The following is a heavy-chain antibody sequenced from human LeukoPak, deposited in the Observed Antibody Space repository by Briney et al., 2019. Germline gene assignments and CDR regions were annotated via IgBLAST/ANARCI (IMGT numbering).Heavy chain of an antibody. CDR2: INHSGST. D-gene: IGHD3-10*01. V-gene: IGHV4-34*01. CDR1: GGSFSGYY. J-gene: IGHJ4*02. Sequence: SETLSLTCAVYGGSFSGYYWSWIRQPPGKGLEWIGEINHSGSTNYNPSLKSRVTISVDTSKNQFSLKLSSVTAADTAVYYCARVPITMVRGDRGGPIDYWGQGTLVTVSS. CDR3: ARVPITMVRGDRGGPIDY.